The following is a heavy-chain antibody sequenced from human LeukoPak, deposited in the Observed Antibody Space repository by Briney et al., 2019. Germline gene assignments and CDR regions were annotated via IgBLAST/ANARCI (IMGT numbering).Heavy chain of an antibody. Sequence: TGGSLRLSCAASGFTFSSYWMSWVRQAPGEGLEWVANIKQDGSEKYYVDSVKGRFTISRDNAKNSLYLQMNSLRAEDTAVYYCARGGISAPYDFWSGYYNRRDYYYYYMDVWGKGTTVTVSS. CDR2: IKQDGSEK. CDR1: GFTFSSYW. D-gene: IGHD3-3*01. J-gene: IGHJ6*03. CDR3: ARGGISAPYDFWSGYYNRRDYYYYYMDV. V-gene: IGHV3-7*01.